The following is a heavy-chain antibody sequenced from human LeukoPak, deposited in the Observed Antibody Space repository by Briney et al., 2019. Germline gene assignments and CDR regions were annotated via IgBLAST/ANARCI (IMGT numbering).Heavy chain of an antibody. J-gene: IGHJ3*02. V-gene: IGHV2-70*11. CDR2: IDWDDDK. Sequence: SGPALVKPTQTLTLTCTFSGFSLSTSGMCVSWIRQPPGKALEWLARIDWDDDKYYSTSLKTRLTISKDTSKNQVVLTMTNMDPVDTATYYCARMAYYYDSSLAFDIWGQGTMVTVSS. D-gene: IGHD3-22*01. CDR3: ARMAYYYDSSLAFDI. CDR1: GFSLSTSGMC.